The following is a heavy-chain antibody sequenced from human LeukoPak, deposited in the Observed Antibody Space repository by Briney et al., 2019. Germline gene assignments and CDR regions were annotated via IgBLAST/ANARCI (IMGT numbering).Heavy chain of an antibody. J-gene: IGHJ1*01. CDR1: GGSISSSSYY. Sequence: PSETLSLTCTVSGGSISSSSYYWGWIRHPPGKGLEGIGSIYYSGSTYYNPSLKSRVTISVDTSKNQFSLKLRSVTAPDTAVYYCARQAKAGGYSRSWYPFGYWGQGTLITV. D-gene: IGHD6-13*01. CDR3: ARQAKAGGYSRSWYPFGY. CDR2: IYYSGST. V-gene: IGHV4-39*01.